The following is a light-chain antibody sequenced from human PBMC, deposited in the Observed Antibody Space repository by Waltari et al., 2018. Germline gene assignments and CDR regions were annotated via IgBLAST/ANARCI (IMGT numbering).Light chain of an antibody. J-gene: IGLJ2*01. V-gene: IGLV2-11*01. CDR3: SSYAGSYTLV. CDR2: DVS. Sequence: QSALTQPRSVSGSPGQSVTIPCTGTSRDVGGYKYVSWYQQHPGKAPKLMIYDVSKRPSGVPDRFSGSKSGNTGSLTIFGLQAEDEADYYCSSYAGSYTLVFGGGTKLTVL. CDR1: SRDVGGYKY.